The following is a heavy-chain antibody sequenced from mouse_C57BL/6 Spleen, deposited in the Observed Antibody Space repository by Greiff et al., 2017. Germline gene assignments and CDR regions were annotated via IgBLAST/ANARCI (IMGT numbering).Heavy chain of an antibody. V-gene: IGHV3-1*01. D-gene: IGHD4-1*01. Sequence: EVQLVESGPGMVKPSQSLSLTCTVTGYSITSGYDWHWIRHFPGNKLEWMGYISYSGSTNYNPSLKSRISITHDTSKNHFFLKLNSVTTEDTATYYCARLLTVNWYFDVWGTGTTVTVSS. J-gene: IGHJ1*03. CDR1: GYSITSGYD. CDR3: ARLLTVNWYFDV. CDR2: ISYSGST.